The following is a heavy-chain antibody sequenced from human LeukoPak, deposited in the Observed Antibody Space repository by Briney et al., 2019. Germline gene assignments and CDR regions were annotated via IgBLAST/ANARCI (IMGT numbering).Heavy chain of an antibody. CDR2: IRYDGTNT. V-gene: IGHV3-30*02. CDR1: GFTFSSYG. CDR3: AAGYCTTAVCYKGFDY. Sequence: GGSLRLSCSASGFTFSSYGMHWVRQAPGKGLEWVAFIRYDGTNTYYADSVKGRFTISRDNSKNTLYLQMNSLRAEDTAGYYRAAGYCTTAVCYKGFDYWGQGTLVTVSS. J-gene: IGHJ4*02. D-gene: IGHD2-8*01.